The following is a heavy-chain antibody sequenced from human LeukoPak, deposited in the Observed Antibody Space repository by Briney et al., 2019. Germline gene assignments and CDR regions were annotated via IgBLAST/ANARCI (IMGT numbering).Heavy chain of an antibody. J-gene: IGHJ5*02. CDR1: GGSISSYY. CDR3: ARHPRRYCSSTSCYTVAYNWFDP. D-gene: IGHD2-2*02. V-gene: IGHV4-59*08. Sequence: SETLSLTCTVSGGSISSYYWSWIRQPPGKGLEWIGYIYYSGSTNYNPSLKSRVTISVDTSKNQFSPKLSSVTAADTAVYYCARHPRRYCSSTSCYTVAYNWFDPWGQGTLVTVSS. CDR2: IYYSGST.